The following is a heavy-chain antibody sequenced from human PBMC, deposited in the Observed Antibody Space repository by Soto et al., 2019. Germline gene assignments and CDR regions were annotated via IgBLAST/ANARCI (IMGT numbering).Heavy chain of an antibody. CDR1: GFTFSSYG. V-gene: IGHV3-30*18. CDR2: ISYDGSNK. J-gene: IGHJ4*02. CDR3: AKDPSVCSGRSCYFFDY. Sequence: HPGGSLRLSCAASGFTFSSYGMHWVRQAPGKGLEWVAVISYDGSNKYYADSVKGRFTISRDNSKNTLYLQMNSLRAEDTAVYYCAKDPSVCSGRSCYFFDYRGQGTLVTVSS. D-gene: IGHD2-15*01.